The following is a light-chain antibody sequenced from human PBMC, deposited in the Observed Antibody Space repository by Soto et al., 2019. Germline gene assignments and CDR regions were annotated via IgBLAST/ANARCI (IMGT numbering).Light chain of an antibody. V-gene: IGLV2-8*01. Sequence: QSALTQPPSASGSPGQSVTISCTGTSSDVGGYNYVSWYQQHPDKAPKLMIYEVHKRPSGVPDRFSGSKSGNTASLTVSGLQVEDEATYYCSSYAGSNILLFGGGTKLTVL. CDR1: SSDVGGYNY. J-gene: IGLJ2*01. CDR3: SSYAGSNILL. CDR2: EVH.